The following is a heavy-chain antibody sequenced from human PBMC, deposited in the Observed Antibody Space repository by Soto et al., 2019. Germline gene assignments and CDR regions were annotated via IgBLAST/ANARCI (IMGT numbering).Heavy chain of an antibody. Sequence: EVQLVESGGGLVQPGGSLRLSCXXXGFTFSSYSMNWVRQAPGKGLEWVSYISSSSSTIYYADSVKGRFTISRDNAKNSLYLQMNSLRDEDTAVYYCAREGAVVAAQPHAFDIWGQGTMVTVSS. V-gene: IGHV3-48*02. J-gene: IGHJ3*02. CDR3: AREGAVVAAQPHAFDI. CDR1: GFTFSSYS. CDR2: ISSSSSTI. D-gene: IGHD2-15*01.